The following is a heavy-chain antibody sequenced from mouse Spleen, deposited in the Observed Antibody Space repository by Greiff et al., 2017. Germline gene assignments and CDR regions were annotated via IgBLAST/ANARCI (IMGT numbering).Heavy chain of an antibody. V-gene: IGHV1-55*01. J-gene: IGHJ4*01. D-gene: IGHD2-13*01. CDR1: GYTFTSYW. CDR3: ARGGDYVRREAMDY. Sequence: QVQLQQSGAELVKPGASVKMSCKASGYTFTSYWITWVKQRPGQGLEWIGDIYPGSGSTNYNEKFKSKATLTVDTSSSTAYMQLSSLTSEDSAVYYCARGGDYVRREAMDYWGQGTSVTVSS. CDR2: IYPGSGST.